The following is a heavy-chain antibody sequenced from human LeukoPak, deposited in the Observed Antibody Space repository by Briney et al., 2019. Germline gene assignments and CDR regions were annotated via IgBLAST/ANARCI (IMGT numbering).Heavy chain of an antibody. J-gene: IGHJ4*02. D-gene: IGHD3-10*01. CDR2: INHSGST. CDR1: GGSFSGYY. Sequence: SETLSLTCAVSGGSFSGYYWSWIRQPPGKGLEWIGEINHSGSTNYNPSLKSRVIISVDTSKTQFSLKLSSVTAADTAVYYCARGRRITMVRGVGSPLDYWGQGTLVTVSS. CDR3: ARGRRITMVRGVGSPLDY. V-gene: IGHV4-34*01.